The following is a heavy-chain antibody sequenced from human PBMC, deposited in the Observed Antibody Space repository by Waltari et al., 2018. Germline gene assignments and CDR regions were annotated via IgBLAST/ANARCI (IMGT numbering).Heavy chain of an antibody. CDR1: GYTFTDYY. J-gene: IGHJ4*02. D-gene: IGHD6-25*01. CDR2: VDPEDGET. Sequence: EVQLVQSGAEVKKPGATVKISCKASGYTFTDYYMHWVQQAPGKGLEWMGRVDPEDGETIYAEKFQGRVTITADTSTDTAYMELSSLRSEDTAVYYCASQAFLGYSSVGGIDYWGQGTLVTVSS. V-gene: IGHV1-69-2*01. CDR3: ASQAFLGYSSVGGIDY.